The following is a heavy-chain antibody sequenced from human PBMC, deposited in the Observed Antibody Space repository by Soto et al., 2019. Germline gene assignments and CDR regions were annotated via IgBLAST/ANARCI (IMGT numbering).Heavy chain of an antibody. Sequence: ASVKVSCKASGYTFTSYYMHWVRQAPGQGLEWMGIINPSGGSTSYAQKFQGRVTMTRDTSTSTVYMELSSLRSEDTAVYYCARDRLQWELLQYYGMDVLGQGTTVTVSS. V-gene: IGHV1-46*01. J-gene: IGHJ6*02. CDR3: ARDRLQWELLQYYGMDV. CDR2: INPSGGST. CDR1: GYTFTSYY. D-gene: IGHD1-26*01.